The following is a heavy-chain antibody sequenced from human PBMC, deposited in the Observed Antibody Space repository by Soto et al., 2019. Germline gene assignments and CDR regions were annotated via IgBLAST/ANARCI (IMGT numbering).Heavy chain of an antibody. CDR3: ARNIPVTTLGY. Sequence: EVQLLESGGGLVQPGGSLRLSCAASGFSVSNNYMSWVRQAPGKGLECVSLIYSGGDTYYVDSVKGRFSISRDSSKNTLYLQMNSLRAEDSAVYYCARNIPVTTLGYWGQGTVVTVAS. CDR2: IYSGGDT. D-gene: IGHD4-17*01. V-gene: IGHV3-66*01. CDR1: GFSVSNNY. J-gene: IGHJ4*02.